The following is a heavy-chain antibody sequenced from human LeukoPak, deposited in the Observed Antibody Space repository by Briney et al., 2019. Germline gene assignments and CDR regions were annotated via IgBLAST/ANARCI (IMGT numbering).Heavy chain of an antibody. V-gene: IGHV6-1*01. J-gene: IGHJ4*02. CDR3: AREIWQQLVLLDFDY. CDR2: TYYRSKWYN. CDR1: GDSVSSNSAA. Sequence: SQTLSLTCAISGDSVSSNSAAWNWIRQSPSRGLEWLGRTYYRSKWYNDYAVSVKSRIAINPDTSKNQFSLQLNSVTPEDTAVYYCAREIWQQLVLLDFDYWGQGTLVTVSS. D-gene: IGHD6-13*01.